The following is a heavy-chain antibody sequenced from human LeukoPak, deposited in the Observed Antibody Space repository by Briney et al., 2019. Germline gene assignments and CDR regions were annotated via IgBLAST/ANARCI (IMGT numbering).Heavy chain of an antibody. V-gene: IGHV4-38-2*01. J-gene: IGHJ4*02. Sequence: KASETLSLTCAVSGYSINSAHYWGWIRQPAGKGLEWIGNISQSGIASYNPSLKSRVTISVDTSKNQFSLNMTSVTAADTAVYFCARASVEHRIVAGDYFDYWGQGTLVTVSS. CDR1: GYSINSAHY. CDR3: ARASVEHRIVAGDYFDY. D-gene: IGHD2-15*01. CDR2: ISQSGIA.